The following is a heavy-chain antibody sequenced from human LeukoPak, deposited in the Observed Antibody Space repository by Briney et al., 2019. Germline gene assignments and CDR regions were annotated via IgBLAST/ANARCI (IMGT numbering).Heavy chain of an antibody. J-gene: IGHJ4*02. Sequence: GGSLRLSCAASGFTFSSYAMSWVRQAPGKGLEWVSAISGSGGGTYYADSVKGRFTISRDSSKNTLYLQMNSLRAEDTAVYYCARGEITMIYYWGQGTLVTVSS. CDR1: GFTFSSYA. CDR2: ISGSGGGT. CDR3: ARGEITMIYY. D-gene: IGHD3-22*01. V-gene: IGHV3-23*01.